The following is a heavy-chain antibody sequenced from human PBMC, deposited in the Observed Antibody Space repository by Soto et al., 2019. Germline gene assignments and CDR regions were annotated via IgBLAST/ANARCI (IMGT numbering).Heavy chain of an antibody. Sequence: EVQLLESGGGSVQPGGSLRLSCVASGFRFSAYAMYWVRQAPGKGRAWVASVSGSVTRTYYADSVEGRFTISRDDSRNVVYLQISSLRAEDTAVYYCAKSPSRAPYGMDVWGLGTTVTVSS. CDR2: VSGSVTRT. J-gene: IGHJ6*02. D-gene: IGHD6-6*01. CDR3: AKSPSRAPYGMDV. V-gene: IGHV3-23*01. CDR1: GFRFSAYA.